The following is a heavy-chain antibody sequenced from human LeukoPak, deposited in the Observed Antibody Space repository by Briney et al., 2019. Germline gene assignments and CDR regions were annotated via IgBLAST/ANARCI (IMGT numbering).Heavy chain of an antibody. CDR2: INHSGGT. V-gene: IGHV4-34*01. CDR3: ARGPPKYCSGGSCYSNPYGMDV. J-gene: IGHJ6*02. D-gene: IGHD2-15*01. Sequence: SETLSLTCAVYGGSFSGSYWSWIRQPPGKGLKWIREINHSGGTNYNPSLKSRVTMSVDTSKNQFSLKLNSVTAADTAVYYCARGPPKYCSGGSCYSNPYGMDVWGQGTTVTVSS. CDR1: GGSFSGSY.